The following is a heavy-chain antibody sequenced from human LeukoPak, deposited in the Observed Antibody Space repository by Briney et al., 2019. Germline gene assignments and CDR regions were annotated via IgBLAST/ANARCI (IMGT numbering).Heavy chain of an antibody. V-gene: IGHV3-7*03. J-gene: IGHJ3*01. D-gene: IGHD4-23*01. CDR1: GFTFSTYW. CDR2: IKQDGSDK. CDR3: ARGGGLASAFDF. Sequence: AGGSLRLSCAASGFTFSTYWMSWVRQAPGKGLEWVANIKQDGSDKYYVGSVRGRFTISRDNAKNSLYLQVNSLRVEDTAVYYCARGGGLASAFDFWGHGTMVTVSP.